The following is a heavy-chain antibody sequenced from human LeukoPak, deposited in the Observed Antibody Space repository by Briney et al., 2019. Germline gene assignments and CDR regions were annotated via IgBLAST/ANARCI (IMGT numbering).Heavy chain of an antibody. CDR2: INPNTGGT. CDR1: GYTFIAYH. D-gene: IGHD5-24*01. V-gene: IGHV1-2*02. CDR3: ERAGESGYNLLGS. J-gene: IGHJ5*02. Sequence: GASVKVSCKTSGYTFIAYHIHWVRQAPGQGLEWMGWINPNTGGTNYAQKFQGRVTMTRDTSISTAYMDLTRLRYDDTAVYFCERAGESGYNLLGSWGQGALVTVSS.